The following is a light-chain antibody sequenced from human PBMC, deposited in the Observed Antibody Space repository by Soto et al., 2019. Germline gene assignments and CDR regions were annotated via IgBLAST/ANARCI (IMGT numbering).Light chain of an antibody. Sequence: QSVLTQPPSASGTPGQRVTISCSGSSSNIGSNTVNWYQQLPGTAPKHLIFSDDQRPSGVPDRFSGSKSGTSGSLAIRGLQSADEAHYYCAAWDDTLAGWVFGGGTKLTVL. CDR2: SDD. V-gene: IGLV1-44*01. J-gene: IGLJ3*02. CDR1: SSNIGSNT. CDR3: AAWDDTLAGWV.